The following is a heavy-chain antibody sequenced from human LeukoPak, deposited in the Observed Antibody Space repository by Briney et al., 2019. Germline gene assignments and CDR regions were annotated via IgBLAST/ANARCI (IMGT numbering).Heavy chain of an antibody. CDR2: IYYSGST. CDR3: ARGLGDFWSGYYTRFDP. CDR1: GGSISNSSYY. V-gene: IGHV4-39*01. J-gene: IGHJ5*02. D-gene: IGHD3-3*01. Sequence: SETLSLTCTVSGGSISNSSYYWGWIRQPPGKGLEWIGSIYYSGSTYYNPSLKSRLTISVDTSKNQFSLKLSSVTAADTAVYYCARGLGDFWSGYYTRFDPWGQGTLVTVSS.